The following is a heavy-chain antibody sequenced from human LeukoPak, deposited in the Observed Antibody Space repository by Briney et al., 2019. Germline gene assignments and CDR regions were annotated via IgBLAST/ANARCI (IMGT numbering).Heavy chain of an antibody. Sequence: GGSLRLSCAASGFTFSSYSMNWVRQAPGKGLEWVSYISSSSSSIYHADSVKGRVTISRDNAKNSLYLQMNSLRAEDTAVYYRARDGYNSLNFDYWGQGTLVTVSS. V-gene: IGHV3-48*01. D-gene: IGHD5-24*01. CDR3: ARDGYNSLNFDY. CDR1: GFTFSSYS. CDR2: ISSSSSSI. J-gene: IGHJ4*02.